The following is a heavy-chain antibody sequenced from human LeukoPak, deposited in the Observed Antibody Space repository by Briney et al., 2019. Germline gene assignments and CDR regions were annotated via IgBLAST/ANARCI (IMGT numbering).Heavy chain of an antibody. D-gene: IGHD1-26*01. CDR3: ARDGRYYYAFDI. V-gene: IGHV4-30-4*07. CDR1: GGSISSGGYS. CDR2: IYYSGST. Sequence: SETLSLTCAVSGGSISSGGYSWRWIRQPPGKGLEWIGYIYYSGSTYYNPSLKSRATISVDTSKNQFSLKLSSVTAADTAVYCCARDGRYYYAFDIWGQGTMVTVSS. J-gene: IGHJ3*02.